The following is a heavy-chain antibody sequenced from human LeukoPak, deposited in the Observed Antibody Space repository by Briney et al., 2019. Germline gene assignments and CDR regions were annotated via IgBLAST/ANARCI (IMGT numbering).Heavy chain of an antibody. CDR1: GYSISSGYY. J-gene: IGHJ5*02. CDR3: ARDRISGSYYNWFDP. D-gene: IGHD1-26*01. Sequence: PSETLSLTCTVSGYSISSGYYWGWIRQPPGKGLEWIGSIYHSGSTYYNPSLKSRVTISVDTSKNQFSLKLTSVTAADTAVYYCARDRISGSYYNWFDPWGQVTLVTVSS. V-gene: IGHV4-38-2*02. CDR2: IYHSGST.